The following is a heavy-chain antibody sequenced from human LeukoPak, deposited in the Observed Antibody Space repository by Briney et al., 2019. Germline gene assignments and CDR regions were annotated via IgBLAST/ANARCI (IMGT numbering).Heavy chain of an antibody. V-gene: IGHV3-66*01. CDR3: ARGYSSSWYGGADNYFDY. J-gene: IGHJ4*02. D-gene: IGHD6-13*01. CDR2: IYSGDNT. Sequence: GGSLRLSCAASGFTVTSNYMSWFRQAPGTGLDGVSVIYSGDNTYYADSVKGRFTISRDNSKNTLYLQMKSLRAENTAVYYCARGYSSSWYGGADNYFDYWGQGTLVTVSS. CDR1: GFTVTSNY.